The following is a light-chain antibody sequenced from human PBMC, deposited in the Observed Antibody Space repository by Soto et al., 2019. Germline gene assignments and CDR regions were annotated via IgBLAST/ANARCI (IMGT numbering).Light chain of an antibody. CDR2: GAS. CDR3: QQYGSSPPWT. V-gene: IGKV3-20*01. CDR1: ESVSSSY. J-gene: IGKJ1*01. Sequence: EIVLTQSPGTLSLSPGERATLSCRASESVSSSYLAWYQQKPGQALRLLIFGASSRATGTPDRFSGSGSGTDFTLTISRLEPEDFAVYYCQQYGSSPPWTFGQGTEVEIK.